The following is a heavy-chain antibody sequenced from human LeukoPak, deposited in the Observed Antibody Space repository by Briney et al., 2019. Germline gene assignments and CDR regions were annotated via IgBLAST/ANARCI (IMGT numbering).Heavy chain of an antibody. Sequence: SQTLSLTCTVSGGSISSGGYSWSWIRQPPGKDLEWIGYIYQSGSTYYNPSLKSRVTISEDRSKNQFFLKLTSVTAADTAVYYCARGELVAAYFDYRGQGTLVTVSS. J-gene: IGHJ4*02. CDR1: GGSISSGGYS. D-gene: IGHD2-15*01. CDR2: IYQSGST. CDR3: ARGELVAAYFDY. V-gene: IGHV4-30-2*01.